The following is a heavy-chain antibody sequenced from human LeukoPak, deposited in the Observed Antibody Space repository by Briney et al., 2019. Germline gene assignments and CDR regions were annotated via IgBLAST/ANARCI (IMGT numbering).Heavy chain of an antibody. CDR1: GFTFSDYY. D-gene: IGHD1-26*01. J-gene: IGHJ4*02. CDR3: ASSGSYGGPVYYFDY. CDR2: ISSSGGTI. V-gene: IGHV3-11*01. Sequence: GGSLRLSCAASGFTFSDYYMSWIRQAPGKGPEWVSYISSSGGTIYYADSVKGRFTISRDNAKYSLYLQMNSLRAEDTAVYYCASSGSYGGPVYYFDYWGQGTLVTVSS.